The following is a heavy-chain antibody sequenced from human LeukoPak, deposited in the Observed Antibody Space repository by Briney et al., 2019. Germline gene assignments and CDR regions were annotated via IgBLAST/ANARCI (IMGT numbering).Heavy chain of an antibody. D-gene: IGHD3-10*01. CDR1: GGSINNSSHY. CDR3: ATYYYGSGRYYLDD. J-gene: IGHJ4*02. CDR2: IYYSGST. V-gene: IGHV4-39*02. Sequence: PSETLSLTCTVSGGSINNSSHYWGWIRQPPGKGLEWIGSIYYSGSTYYKPSLKSRVTISMDTSQNHFSLKLGSATAADTAVYYCATYYYGSGRYYLDDWGQGTRVTASS.